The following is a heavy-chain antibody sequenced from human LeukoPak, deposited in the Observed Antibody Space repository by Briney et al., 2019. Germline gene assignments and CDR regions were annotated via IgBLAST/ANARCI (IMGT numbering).Heavy chain of an antibody. D-gene: IGHD3-9*01. CDR3: ARSPYYDILTGSRGTFDY. J-gene: IGHJ4*02. Sequence: ESGPTLVNPTQTLTLTCTFSGFSFSTSGVGVGWIRQPPGKALEWLAVIYWDEDERYRPSLKSRLTINKDTSKNQVVLTMTNMDPVDTATYYCARSPYYDILTGSRGTFDYWGRGTLVTVSS. CDR2: IYWDEDE. V-gene: IGHV2-5*02. CDR1: GFSFSTSGVG.